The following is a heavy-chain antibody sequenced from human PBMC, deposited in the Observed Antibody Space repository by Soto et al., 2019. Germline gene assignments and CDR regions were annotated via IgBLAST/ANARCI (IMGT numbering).Heavy chain of an antibody. J-gene: IGHJ3*02. CDR1: GFSLGNARMG. CDR2: IFSNDEK. CDR3: ARIHYGDYGLIDAFDI. Sequence: QVTLKESGPVLVKPTETLTLTCTVSGFSLGNARMGVSWIRQPPGKALEWLAHIFSNDEKSYSTSLKSRLTISKDTSKSQVVLTMTNMDPVDTATYYCARIHYGDYGLIDAFDIWGQGTMVTVSS. D-gene: IGHD4-17*01. V-gene: IGHV2-26*01.